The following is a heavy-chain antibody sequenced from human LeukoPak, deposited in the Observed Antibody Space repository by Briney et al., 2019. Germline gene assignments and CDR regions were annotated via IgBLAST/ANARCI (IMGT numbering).Heavy chain of an antibody. CDR3: AREGALTVTKDAFDI. D-gene: IGHD4-17*01. J-gene: IGHJ3*02. Sequence: GGSLRLSCAASGFTFSSYSRNWVRQAPGKGLEWVSYISSSSSTIYYADSVKGRFTISRDNAKNSLYLQMNSLRAEDTAVYYCAREGALTVTKDAFDIWGQGTMVTVSS. CDR1: GFTFSSYS. CDR2: ISSSSSTI. V-gene: IGHV3-48*01.